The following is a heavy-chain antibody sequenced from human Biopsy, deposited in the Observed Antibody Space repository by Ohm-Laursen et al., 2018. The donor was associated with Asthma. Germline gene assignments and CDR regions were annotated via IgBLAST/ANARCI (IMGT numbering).Heavy chain of an antibody. D-gene: IGHD1-20*01. CDR1: GFTFSNYA. J-gene: IGHJ4*02. V-gene: IGHV3-30-3*01. CDR2: GGSYYDGGLK. CDR3: AVLGRITNAY. Sequence: SLRLSCAAFGFTFSNYAMSRVRQAPGKGLEWVAVGGSYYDGGLKYYADSVNGRFTVSRDDSKNTLYLHMNSLRGEDTAVYYCAVLGRITNAYWGQGTLVTVSS.